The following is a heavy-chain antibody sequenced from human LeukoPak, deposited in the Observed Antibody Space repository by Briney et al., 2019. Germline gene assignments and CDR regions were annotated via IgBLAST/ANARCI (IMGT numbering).Heavy chain of an antibody. CDR1: GGTFSSYA. CDR2: IIPIFGTA. J-gene: IGHJ5*02. D-gene: IGHD3-10*01. Sequence: SVKVSCKASGGTFSSYAISWVRQAPGQGLEWMGGIIPIFGTANYAQKFQGRVTITADKSTSTAYMELSSLRSEDTAVYYCARDRTPRAKNLRITMVRGVSNWFDPWGQGTLVTVSS. CDR3: ARDRTPRAKNLRITMVRGVSNWFDP. V-gene: IGHV1-69*06.